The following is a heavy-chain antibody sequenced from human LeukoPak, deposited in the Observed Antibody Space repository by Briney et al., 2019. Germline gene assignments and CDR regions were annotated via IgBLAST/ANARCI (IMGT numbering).Heavy chain of an antibody. D-gene: IGHD6-13*01. Sequence: GGSLRLSCAASGFTFSSYSMNWVRQAPGKGLEWVSSISSSSYIYYADSVKGRFTISRDNAKNSLYLQMNSLRAEDTAVYYCARIAGTGAGGFDYWGQGTLVTVSS. J-gene: IGHJ4*02. CDR1: GFTFSSYS. CDR3: ARIAGTGAGGFDY. V-gene: IGHV3-21*01. CDR2: ISSSSYI.